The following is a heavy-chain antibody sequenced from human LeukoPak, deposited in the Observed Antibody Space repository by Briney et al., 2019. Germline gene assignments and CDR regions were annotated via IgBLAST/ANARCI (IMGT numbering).Heavy chain of an antibody. CDR1: GGSISSSSYY. CDR2: IYYSGST. CDR3: ARQPSIAAAGDY. Sequence: SETLSLTCTVSGGSISSSSYYWGWIRQPPGRGLEWIGSIYYSGSTYYNPSLKSRVTISVDTSKNQFSLKLSSVTAADTAVYYCARQPSIAAAGDYWGQGTLVTVSS. D-gene: IGHD6-13*01. V-gene: IGHV4-39*01. J-gene: IGHJ4*02.